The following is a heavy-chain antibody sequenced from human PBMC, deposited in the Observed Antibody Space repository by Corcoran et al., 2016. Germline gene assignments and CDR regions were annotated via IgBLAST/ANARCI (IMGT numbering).Heavy chain of an antibody. V-gene: IGHV5-51*01. CDR2: IDPGDSDT. Sequence: EVQLVQSGAEVKKPGESLKISCKGSGYSFTSYWIGWVRQMPGKGLEWMGIIDPGDSDTRYSPSFQGQVTISADKSISTAYLQWSSLKASDTAMDYCARQYSGSYPEGAFDIWGQGTMVTVSS. D-gene: IGHD1-26*01. CDR1: GYSFTSYW. J-gene: IGHJ3*02. CDR3: ARQYSGSYPEGAFDI.